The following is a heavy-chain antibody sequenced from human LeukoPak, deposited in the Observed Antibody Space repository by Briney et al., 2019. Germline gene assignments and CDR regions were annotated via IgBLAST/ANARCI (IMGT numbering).Heavy chain of an antibody. D-gene: IGHD5-12*01. CDR2: AYYAGAT. CDR3: ARTYSGYDSVDALDI. J-gene: IGHJ3*02. V-gene: IGHV4-39*01. Sequence: SETLSLTCTVPGGSMRSGSYYWGWIRQTPGKGLEWIGSAYYAGATFYNPSLKSRVTISVDSSNNQFSLKMTSVTAADTALYFCARTYSGYDSVDALDIWGQGTIVTVSS. CDR1: GGSMRSGSYY.